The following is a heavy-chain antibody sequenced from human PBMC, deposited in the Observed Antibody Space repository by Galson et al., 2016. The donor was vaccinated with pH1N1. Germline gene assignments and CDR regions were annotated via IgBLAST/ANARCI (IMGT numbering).Heavy chain of an antibody. V-gene: IGHV1-69*13. CDR3: ATFSSSSARRSLDV. CDR2: INPVFGTT. D-gene: IGHD6-6*01. CDR1: GATFNSYG. J-gene: IGHJ3*01. Sequence: SLKVSCKASGATFNSYGIHWVRQAPGKGLEWMGDINPVFGTTNYAQSFQDRVTITAHDMELSGLRSEDTAIYYCATFSSSSARRSLDVWGQGTTVTVSS.